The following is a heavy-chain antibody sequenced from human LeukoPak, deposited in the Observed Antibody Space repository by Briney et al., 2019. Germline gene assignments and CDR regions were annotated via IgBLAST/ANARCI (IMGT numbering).Heavy chain of an antibody. J-gene: IGHJ4*02. D-gene: IGHD3-16*01. CDR3: ASVHTSGFAGTEVDY. CDR2: INHSGST. V-gene: IGHV4-34*01. CDR1: GGSVGGYY. Sequence: SETLSLTCAVYGGSVGGYYWGWIRQPPGKGLEWIGEINHSGSTNYNPSLKSRVTISVDTSKNQFSLKLSSVTAADTAVYYCASVHTSGFAGTEVDYWGQGTLVTVSS.